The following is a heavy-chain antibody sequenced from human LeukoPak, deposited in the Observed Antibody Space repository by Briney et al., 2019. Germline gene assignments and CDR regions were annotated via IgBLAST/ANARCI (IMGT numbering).Heavy chain of an antibody. Sequence: SVKVSCKASGGTFSSYAISWVRQAPGQGLEWMGGIIPIFGTANYAQKFQGRVTITADESTSTAYMELSSLRSEDTAVYYCATDENYCSSTSCYYNWFDPWGRGTLVTVSS. J-gene: IGHJ5*02. CDR1: GGTFSSYA. D-gene: IGHD2-2*01. CDR3: ATDENYCSSTSCYYNWFDP. CDR2: IIPIFGTA. V-gene: IGHV1-69*13.